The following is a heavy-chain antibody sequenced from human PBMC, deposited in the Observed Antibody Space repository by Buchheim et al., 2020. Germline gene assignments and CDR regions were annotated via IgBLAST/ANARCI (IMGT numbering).Heavy chain of an antibody. D-gene: IGHD3-9*01. J-gene: IGHJ6*02. CDR1: GFTFSSYA. CDR2: ISGSGGST. V-gene: IGHV3-23*01. Sequence: EVQLLESGGGLVQPGGSLRLSCAASGFTFSSYAMSWVRQAPGKGLEWVSAISGSGGSTYYADSGKGRFTISRDNSKNTLYLQMNSLRAEDTAVYYCAKVSEYDILTGYYPYYYYYGMDVWGQGTT. CDR3: AKVSEYDILTGYYPYYYYYGMDV.